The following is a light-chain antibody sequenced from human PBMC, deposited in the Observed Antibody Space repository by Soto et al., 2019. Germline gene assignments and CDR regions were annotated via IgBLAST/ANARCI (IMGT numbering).Light chain of an antibody. CDR2: EVT. CDR1: SSDVGSYNL. Sequence: QLVLTQPASVSGSPGQSITISCTGTSSDVGSYNLVSWYQQHPGKAPKLMIYEVTARPSGVSNRFSGSKSGNTATLTISGLQAEDEADYYCCSYAGSSTYVIFGGGTKLTVL. CDR3: CSYAGSSTYVI. V-gene: IGLV2-23*02. J-gene: IGLJ2*01.